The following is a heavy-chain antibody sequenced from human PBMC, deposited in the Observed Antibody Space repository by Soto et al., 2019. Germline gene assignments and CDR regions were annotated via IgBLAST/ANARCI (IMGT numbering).Heavy chain of an antibody. CDR3: ARDRGLYQPVTLVDQ. Sequence: QVQLVQSGAEVKKPGASVKVSCKASGYTFTSYGISWVRQAPGQGLEWMGWISAYNGNTKYAQKLQGRVTMTTDTATRTAYMELRSLRSDDTAVYYCARDRGLYQPVTLVDQWGQGTLVTVSS. J-gene: IGHJ4*02. CDR2: ISAYNGNT. D-gene: IGHD2-2*01. CDR1: GYTFTSYG. V-gene: IGHV1-18*01.